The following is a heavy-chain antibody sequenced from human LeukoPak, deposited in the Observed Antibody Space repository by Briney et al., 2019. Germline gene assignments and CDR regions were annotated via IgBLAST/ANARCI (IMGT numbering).Heavy chain of an antibody. CDR1: GGSLSGYF. D-gene: IGHD3-16*01. CDR2: INHSGST. CDR3: ARGFGSMIT. V-gene: IGHV4-34*01. Sequence: SETLSLTCAVYGGSLSGYFWTWIRQSPGKGLEWIGEINHSGSTNYNPSLESRVTMSVDTSKNQFSLMLSSVTAADTAVYFCARGFGSMITWGQGTLVTVSS. J-gene: IGHJ4*02.